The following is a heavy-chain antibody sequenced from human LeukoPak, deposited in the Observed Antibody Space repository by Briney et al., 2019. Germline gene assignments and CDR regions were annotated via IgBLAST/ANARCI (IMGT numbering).Heavy chain of an antibody. V-gene: IGHV1-3*01. CDR2: INAGNGNT. Sequence: ASVKVSCKASGYTFTSYAMHWVRQAPGQRLEWMGWINAGNGNTKYSQKFQGRVTITRDTSASTAYMELSSLRSEDTAVYYCARDAPAAGTFWFDPWGQGTLVTVSS. CDR1: GYTFTSYA. J-gene: IGHJ5*02. D-gene: IGHD6-13*01. CDR3: ARDAPAAGTFWFDP.